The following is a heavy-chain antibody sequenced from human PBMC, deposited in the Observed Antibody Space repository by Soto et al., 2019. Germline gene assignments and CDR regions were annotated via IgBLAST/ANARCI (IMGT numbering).Heavy chain of an antibody. V-gene: IGHV4-39*01. J-gene: IGHJ4*02. Sequence: QLQLQESGPGLVKPSETLSLTCTVSGASISRSNYYWAWIRQLPGTGLEWIGSAYYSGSTYYNPSLKSQVTISVDTSKNQFSLKLNSVTAADTAVYYCARRDALYYFDSSGWFDYWGQGTLVTVSS. D-gene: IGHD3-22*01. CDR3: ARRDALYYFDSSGWFDY. CDR1: GASISRSNYY. CDR2: AYYSGST.